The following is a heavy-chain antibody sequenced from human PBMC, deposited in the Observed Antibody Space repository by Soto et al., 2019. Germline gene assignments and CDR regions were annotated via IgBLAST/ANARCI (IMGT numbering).Heavy chain of an antibody. V-gene: IGHV3-21*01. D-gene: IGHD2-2*01. CDR3: ARIGYCSSTSCYVPTNHYGMDV. Sequence: EVQLVESGGGLVKPGGSLRLSCAASGFTFSSYSMNWVRQAPGKGLEWVSSISSSSSYIYYADSVKGRFTISRDNAKNSLYLQMNSLRAEDTAVYYCARIGYCSSTSCYVPTNHYGMDVWGQGTTVTVSS. J-gene: IGHJ6*02. CDR1: GFTFSSYS. CDR2: ISSSSSYI.